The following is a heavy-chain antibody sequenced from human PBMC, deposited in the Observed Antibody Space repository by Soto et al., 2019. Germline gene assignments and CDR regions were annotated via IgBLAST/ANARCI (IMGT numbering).Heavy chain of an antibody. CDR1: GFTFSSYS. CDR3: ARNPQVGATPSWWFDP. D-gene: IGHD1-26*01. J-gene: IGHJ5*02. CDR2: ISSSSTI. Sequence: GGSLRLSCAASGFTFSSYSMNWVRQAPGKGLEWVSYISSSSTIYYADSVKGRFTISRDNAKNSLYLQMNSLRDEDTAVYYCARNPQVGATPSWWFDPWGQGTLVTVSS. V-gene: IGHV3-48*02.